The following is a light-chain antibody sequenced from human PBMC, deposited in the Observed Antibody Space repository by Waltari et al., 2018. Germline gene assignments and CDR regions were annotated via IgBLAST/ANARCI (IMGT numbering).Light chain of an antibody. CDR2: KAS. J-gene: IGKJ1*01. V-gene: IGKV1-5*03. CDR1: QNIVTW. Sequence: DIQMTQSPSTLSASVGDRVTITCRASQNIVTWLTWYQQKPGKAPKVLIYKASNLKSGVPSRFSGSGSGTEFTLTINSLQPDDFATYCCQQYNTYWTFGQGTKVEIK. CDR3: QQYNTYWT.